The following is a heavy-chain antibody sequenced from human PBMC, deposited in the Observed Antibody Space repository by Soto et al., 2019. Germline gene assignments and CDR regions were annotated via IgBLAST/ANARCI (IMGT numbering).Heavy chain of an antibody. D-gene: IGHD2-2*01. Sequence: SETLSLTCSVSGDYIHVGGYYWTWIRQRPGKGLEWMGYIYYTGKTYYNPSLESRLTMSVDRSKNQFSLRLTSVTAADTAVYFCGRDLTSNANCIDPWGQGTLVTVSS. J-gene: IGHJ5*02. CDR3: GRDLTSNANCIDP. V-gene: IGHV4-30-4*01. CDR2: IYYTGKT. CDR1: GDYIHVGGYY.